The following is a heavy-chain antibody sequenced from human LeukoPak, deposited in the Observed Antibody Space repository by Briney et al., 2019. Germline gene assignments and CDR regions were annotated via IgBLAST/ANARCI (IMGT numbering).Heavy chain of an antibody. CDR1: GYTFTSYD. Sequence: ASVKVSCKASGYTFTSYDINWVRQATGQGLEWMGWMNPNSGNTGYAQKFQGRVTITRNTSISTAYMELSSLRSEDTAVYYCARGKYCSSTSCYQRENWFDPWGQGTLVTVSS. V-gene: IGHV1-8*03. CDR3: ARGKYCSSTSCYQRENWFDP. CDR2: MNPNSGNT. J-gene: IGHJ5*02. D-gene: IGHD2-2*01.